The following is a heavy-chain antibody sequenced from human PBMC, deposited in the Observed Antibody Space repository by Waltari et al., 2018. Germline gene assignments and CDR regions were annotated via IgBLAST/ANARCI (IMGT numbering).Heavy chain of an antibody. CDR1: GGTFSSYA. J-gene: IGHJ6*02. V-gene: IGHV1-69*05. CDR2: IIPIFGTA. CDR3: ARAPGRVPAAAYYYYGMDV. Sequence: QVQLVQSGAEVKKPGSSVKVSCKASGGTFSSYAISWVRQAPGQGLEWMGGIIPIFGTANYAQKCQGRVTITTDESTSTAYMELSSLRSEDTAVYYCARAPGRVPAAAYYYYGMDVWGQGTTVTVSS. D-gene: IGHD2-2*01.